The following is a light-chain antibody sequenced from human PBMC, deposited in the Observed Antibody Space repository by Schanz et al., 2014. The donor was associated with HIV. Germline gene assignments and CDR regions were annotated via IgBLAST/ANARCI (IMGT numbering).Light chain of an antibody. V-gene: IGLV2-14*01. CDR1: SSDVGYYND. CDR3: SSYTSSSTWV. Sequence: QSALTQPPSASGSPGQSVTISCTGTSSDVGYYNDVSWYQQHPDKAPKLMIYEVTNRPSGVSNRFSGSKSGNTASLTISGLQAEDEADYYCSSYTSSSTWVFGGGTKLTVL. J-gene: IGLJ3*02. CDR2: EVT.